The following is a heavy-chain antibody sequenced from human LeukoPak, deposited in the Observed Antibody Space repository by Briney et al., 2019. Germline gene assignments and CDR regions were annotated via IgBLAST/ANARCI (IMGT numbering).Heavy chain of an antibody. Sequence: PGGSLRLSCAASGFTFSDYYMRWIRQAPGKGLEWVSYISSSGSTIYYADSVKGRFTISRDNAKNSLYLQMNSLRAEDTAVYYCAREPAYSGSSQIDYWGQGTLVTVSS. CDR3: AREPAYSGSSQIDY. D-gene: IGHD1-26*01. V-gene: IGHV3-11*04. CDR1: GFTFSDYY. CDR2: ISSSGSTI. J-gene: IGHJ4*02.